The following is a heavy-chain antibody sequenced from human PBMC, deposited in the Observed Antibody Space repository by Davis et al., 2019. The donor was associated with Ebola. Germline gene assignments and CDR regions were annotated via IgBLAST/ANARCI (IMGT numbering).Heavy chain of an antibody. CDR1: GGSISSYY. D-gene: IGHD4-17*01. V-gene: IGHV4-59*01. CDR3: ARMPTVTADHWYFDL. Sequence: MPSETLSLTCTVSGGSISSYYWSWIRQPPGKGLEWIGYIYHSGSTYYNPSLKSRVTISVDRSKNQFSLSLSSVTAADTAVYYCARMPTVTADHWYFDLWGRGTLVAVSS. J-gene: IGHJ2*01. CDR2: IYHSGST.